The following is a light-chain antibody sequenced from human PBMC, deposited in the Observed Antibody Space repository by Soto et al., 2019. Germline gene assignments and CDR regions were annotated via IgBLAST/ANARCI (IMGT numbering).Light chain of an antibody. CDR2: GTS. V-gene: IGKV3-15*01. CDR1: QSGSSGY. CDR3: QQYNNWPLT. Sequence: EIVLTQSPGTLSLSPGERATLSCRASQSGSSGYLAWYQQQPGQAPRLLIYGTSTRATGIPARFSGSGSGTEFTLTISSLQSEDFSVYYCQQYNNWPLTFGGGTRVEIK. J-gene: IGKJ4*01.